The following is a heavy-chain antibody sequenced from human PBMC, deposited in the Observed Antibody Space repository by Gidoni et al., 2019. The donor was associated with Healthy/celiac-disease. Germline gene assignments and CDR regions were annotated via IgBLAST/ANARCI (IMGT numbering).Heavy chain of an antibody. CDR2: IYYSGST. J-gene: IGHJ4*02. CDR3: ARVSGYSSSSGVVD. Sequence: QLQLQESGPGLVKPSETLSLTCPVSGGSISSSSYYWGWIRQPPGKGLEWIGSIYYSGSTYYNPSLKSRVTISVDTSKNQFSLKLSSVTAADTAVYYCARVSGYSSSSGVVDWGQGTLVTVSS. D-gene: IGHD6-6*01. V-gene: IGHV4-39*01. CDR1: GGSISSSSYY.